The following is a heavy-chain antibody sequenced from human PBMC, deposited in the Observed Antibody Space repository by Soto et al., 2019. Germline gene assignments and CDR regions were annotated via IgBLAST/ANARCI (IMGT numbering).Heavy chain of an antibody. CDR3: ARHGAYSTSVYYYYGMDV. CDR1: GGAINSTVYY. J-gene: IGHJ6*02. CDR2: SNYGGPT. V-gene: IGHV4-39*01. D-gene: IGHD6-13*01. Sequence: PSETLSLTCTVSGGAINSTVYYWGWIRQPPGKGLEWIGRSNYGGPTYYSPSLQSRVTISLDTAKNHFSLNLRSVTAADTAVYYCARHGAYSTSVYYYYGMDVWGQGTTVTSP.